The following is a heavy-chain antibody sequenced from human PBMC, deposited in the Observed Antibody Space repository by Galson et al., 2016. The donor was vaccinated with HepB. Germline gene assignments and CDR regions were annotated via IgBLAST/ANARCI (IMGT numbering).Heavy chain of an antibody. D-gene: IGHD6-13*01. Sequence: SLRLSCAASGFTFSSYGMHWVRQAPGKGLEWVAVISYDGSNKYYADSVKGRFTISRDNSKNTLYLQMNSLRAEDTAVYYCAKRSIAAAGPHYYYMDVWGKGTTVTVSS. CDR3: AKRSIAAAGPHYYYMDV. CDR1: GFTFSSYG. V-gene: IGHV3-30*18. CDR2: ISYDGSNK. J-gene: IGHJ6*03.